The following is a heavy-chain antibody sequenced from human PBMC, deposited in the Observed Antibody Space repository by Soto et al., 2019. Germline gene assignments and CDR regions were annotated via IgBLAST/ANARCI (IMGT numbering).Heavy chain of an antibody. Sequence: EVQLLESGGGLVQPGGSLRLSCAASGFTFSSYAMSWVRQAPGKGLEWVPAIIGSGGSTYYADPVKGRFTISRDNSKNTLYLQMNSLRAEDTAVYYCAKDPKLYIVGATTYYYYGMDVWGQGTTVTVSS. V-gene: IGHV3-23*01. CDR3: AKDPKLYIVGATTYYYYGMDV. CDR1: GFTFSSYA. D-gene: IGHD1-26*01. J-gene: IGHJ6*02. CDR2: IIGSGGST.